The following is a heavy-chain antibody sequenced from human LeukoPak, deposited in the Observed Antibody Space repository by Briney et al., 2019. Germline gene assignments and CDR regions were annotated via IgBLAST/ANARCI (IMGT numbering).Heavy chain of an antibody. CDR3: VRDHFQSTVTTHDALDT. V-gene: IGHV3-72*01. Sequence: GGSLRLSCAASGFTFSDHYMDWVRQAPGKGLEWVGRSRNKVNSYTTEYAASVRGRFTISRDDSQNSVYLQMNSLKTEDTAVYYCVRDHFQSTVTTHDALDTWGQGTLVTVSS. CDR2: SRNKVNSYTT. D-gene: IGHD4-11*01. J-gene: IGHJ3*02. CDR1: GFTFSDHY.